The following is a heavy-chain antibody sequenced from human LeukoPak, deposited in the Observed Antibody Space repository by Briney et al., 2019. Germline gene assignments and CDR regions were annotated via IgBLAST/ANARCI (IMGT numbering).Heavy chain of an antibody. D-gene: IGHD3-10*01. V-gene: IGHV4-38-2*02. CDR3: ARDRAYGSGSYFIGQADP. CDR2: IYHSGST. Sequence: KASETLSLTCTVSGYSISSGYYWDWIRQPPGKGLEWIGSIYHSGSTYYNPSLKSRVTISVDTSKNHFSLKLSSVTAADTAVYYCARDRAYGSGSYFIGQADPWGQGTLVTVSS. J-gene: IGHJ5*02. CDR1: GYSISSGYY.